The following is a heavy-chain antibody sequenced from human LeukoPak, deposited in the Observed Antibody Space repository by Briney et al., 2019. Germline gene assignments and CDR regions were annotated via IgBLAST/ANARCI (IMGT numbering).Heavy chain of an antibody. D-gene: IGHD5-18*01. CDR2: IYYSGRT. CDR3: ARGRRIQLWPRYFDY. V-gene: IGHV4-39*01. J-gene: IGHJ4*02. CDR1: GVSISSSSDY. Sequence: SETMSLTCTVSGVSISSSSDYWGWIRQPPGKGLEWIGSIYYSGRTYYNPSLKSRVTISVDTSKNQFSLKLSSVTAADTAVYYCARGRRIQLWPRYFDYWGQGTLVTVSS.